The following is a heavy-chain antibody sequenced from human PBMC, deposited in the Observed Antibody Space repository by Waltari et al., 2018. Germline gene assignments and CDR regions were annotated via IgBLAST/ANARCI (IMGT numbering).Heavy chain of an antibody. D-gene: IGHD3-10*01. V-gene: IGHV3-23*03. CDR3: ARGSQEEWFRDYYFDY. J-gene: IGHJ4*02. Sequence: EVQLVETGGGLIQPGGSLRLSCAASGFTFSSYAMSWVRQAPGKGLEWVSVIYSGGSTYYADSVKGRFTISRDKSKNTLYLQMNSLRAEDTAVYYCARGSQEEWFRDYYFDYWGQGTLVTVSS. CDR2: IYSGGST. CDR1: GFTFSSYA.